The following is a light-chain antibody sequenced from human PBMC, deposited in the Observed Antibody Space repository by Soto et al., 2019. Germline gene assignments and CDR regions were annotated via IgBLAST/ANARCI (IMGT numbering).Light chain of an antibody. CDR3: SSYTSSSTLDVV. CDR2: DVI. J-gene: IGLJ2*01. V-gene: IGLV2-14*01. Sequence: QSALTQPASVSGSPGQSITISCTGTSSDVDGYNYVSWYQQHPGKAPKLMNYDVINRPSGVSNRFSGSKSGNTASLTISGLQAEDEADYYCSSYTSSSTLDVVFGGGTKLTVL. CDR1: SSDVDGYNY.